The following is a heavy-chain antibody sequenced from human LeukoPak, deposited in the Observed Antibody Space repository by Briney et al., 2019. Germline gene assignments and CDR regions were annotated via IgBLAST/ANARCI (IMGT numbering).Heavy chain of an antibody. V-gene: IGHV1-69*06. CDR2: IIPIFGTA. Sequence: SVKVSCKASGGTFSSYAISWVRQAPGQGLEWMGGIIPIFGTANYAQKFRGRVTITADKSTRTAYMELSSLRSEDTAVYYCARDNDSRDLPHFDYWGQGTLVTVSS. D-gene: IGHD3-16*01. CDR3: ARDNDSRDLPHFDY. CDR1: GGTFSSYA. J-gene: IGHJ4*02.